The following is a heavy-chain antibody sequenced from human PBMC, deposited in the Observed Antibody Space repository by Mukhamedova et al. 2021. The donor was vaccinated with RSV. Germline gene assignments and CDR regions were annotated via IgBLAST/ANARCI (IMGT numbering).Heavy chain of an antibody. Sequence: IGSIYYSGSTYYNPSLKSRVTISVDTSKNQFSLKLSSVTAADTAVYYCAKVPRAARRYYFDYWGQGTLVTVPS. V-gene: IGHV4-39*07. D-gene: IGHD6-6*01. CDR3: AKVPRAARRYYFDY. CDR2: IYYSGST. J-gene: IGHJ4*02.